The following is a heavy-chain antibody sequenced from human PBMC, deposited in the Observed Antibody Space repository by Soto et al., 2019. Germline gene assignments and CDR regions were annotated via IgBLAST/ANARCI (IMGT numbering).Heavy chain of an antibody. V-gene: IGHV5-51*01. CDR1: GYTFATSW. J-gene: IGHJ4*02. D-gene: IGHD2-21*02. Sequence: GESLKISCKGSGYTFATSWIGWVRQTPGKGLEWMGIIYPGDSDTRYSPSFQGQVTISADKSISTAYLQWTSLKASDTAMYYCARQTPVVTAFDYWGQGTPVTVSS. CDR2: IYPGDSDT. CDR3: ARQTPVVTAFDY.